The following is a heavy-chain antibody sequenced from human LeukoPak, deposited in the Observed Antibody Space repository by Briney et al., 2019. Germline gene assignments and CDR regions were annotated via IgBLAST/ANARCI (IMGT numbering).Heavy chain of an antibody. J-gene: IGHJ4*02. D-gene: IGHD3-10*01. CDR1: GFTLISYA. CDR3: ARGATDYYGSWSSQFDY. V-gene: IGHV3-30*04. CDR2: ISYDGSNK. Sequence: GGSLRLSCAASGFTLISYAMQWVCQAPGKGLEWVAVISYDGSNKYYADSVKGRFTISRDNSNNTLYLQTNSLRAEDTPLYFFARGATDYYGSWSSQFDYWGQATLVTVSS.